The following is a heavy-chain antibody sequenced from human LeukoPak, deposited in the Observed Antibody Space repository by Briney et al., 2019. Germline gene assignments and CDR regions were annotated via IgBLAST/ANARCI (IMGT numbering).Heavy chain of an antibody. CDR2: ISGSGGST. J-gene: IGHJ4*02. Sequence: GGSLRLSCAASGFTFSSYAMSWVRQAPGKGLEWVSAISGSGGSTYYADSVKGRFTISRDNSKNTLYLQMNSLRAEDTAVYYCAKELAPYYDFWSGQGGFDYWGQGTLVTVSS. CDR3: AKELAPYYDFWSGQGGFDY. D-gene: IGHD3-3*01. CDR1: GFTFSSYA. V-gene: IGHV3-23*01.